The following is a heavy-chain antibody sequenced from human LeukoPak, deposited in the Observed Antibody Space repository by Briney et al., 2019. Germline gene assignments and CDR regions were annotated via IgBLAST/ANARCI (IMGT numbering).Heavy chain of an antibody. CDR2: ISGSGGST. D-gene: IGHD4-17*01. Sequence: GRSLRLSCAASGFTFSSYAMSWVRQAPGKGLEWVSSISGSGGSTYYADSVKGRFTISRDNSKNTLYLQMNSLRAEDTAVYYCAKGRVYGDYGLGYWGQGTLVTVSS. V-gene: IGHV3-23*01. CDR3: AKGRVYGDYGLGY. J-gene: IGHJ4*02. CDR1: GFTFSSYA.